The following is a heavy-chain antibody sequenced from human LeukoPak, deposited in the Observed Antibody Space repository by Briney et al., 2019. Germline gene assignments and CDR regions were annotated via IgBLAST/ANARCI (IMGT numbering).Heavy chain of an antibody. CDR1: GFTFSDVW. V-gene: IGHV3-7*01. J-gene: IGHJ4*02. CDR2: INQDGRAI. Sequence: GGSLRLSCAASGFTFSDVWMSWVRQAPGKGLEWVANINQDGRAIYYVDSVKGRFSLSRDNTNSLLYLQMDSLGAEDTAIYFCARDSYRSIDYWGRGTLVTVSS. D-gene: IGHD4-11*01. CDR3: ARDSYRSIDY.